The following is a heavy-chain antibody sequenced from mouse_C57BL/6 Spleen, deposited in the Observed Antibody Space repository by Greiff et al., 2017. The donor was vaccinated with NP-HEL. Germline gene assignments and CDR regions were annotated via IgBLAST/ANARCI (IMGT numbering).Heavy chain of an antibody. J-gene: IGHJ2*01. CDR3: ARAYYYGSSYEDYFDY. Sequence: EVKLVESGGGLVKPGGSLKLSCAASGFTFSSYAMSWVRQTPEKRLEWVATISDGGSYTYYPDNVKGRFTISRDNAKNNLYLQMSHLKSEDTAMYYCARAYYYGSSYEDYFDYWGQGTTLTVSS. D-gene: IGHD1-1*01. CDR1: GFTFSSYA. CDR2: ISDGGSYT. V-gene: IGHV5-4*03.